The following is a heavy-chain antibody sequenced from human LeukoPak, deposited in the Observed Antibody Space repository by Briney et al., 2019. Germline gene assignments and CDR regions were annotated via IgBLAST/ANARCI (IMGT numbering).Heavy chain of an antibody. CDR2: ISYDGSNK. D-gene: IGHD3-3*01. CDR1: GFTFSSYG. CDR3: ASSTYYDFWSGYVGGPFDY. J-gene: IGHJ4*02. Sequence: HPGGSLRLSCAASGFTFSSYGMHWVRQAPGKGLEWVAVISYDGSNKYYADSVKGRFTISRDNSKNTLYLQMNSLRAEDTAVYYCASSTYYDFWSGYVGGPFDYWGQGTLVTVSS. V-gene: IGHV3-30*03.